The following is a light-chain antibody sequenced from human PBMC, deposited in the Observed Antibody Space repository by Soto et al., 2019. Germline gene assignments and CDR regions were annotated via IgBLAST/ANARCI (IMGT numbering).Light chain of an antibody. CDR2: GAS. CDR1: QSINSN. J-gene: IGKJ1*01. Sequence: IVMTQSPATLSVSPGERATLSCRASQSINSNLAWYQQKPGQAPRLLIYGASTRATGIPARFSGSGSGTEFTLTISSLQSEDFAFYYCQQYNNWPWTFGQGTKVEI. V-gene: IGKV3-15*01. CDR3: QQYNNWPWT.